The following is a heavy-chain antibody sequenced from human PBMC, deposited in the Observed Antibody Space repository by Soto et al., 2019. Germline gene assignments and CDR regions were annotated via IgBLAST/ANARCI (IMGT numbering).Heavy chain of an antibody. D-gene: IGHD5-12*01. Sequence: GSLRLYGAAAGLTLSDYYMSWIRQAPGRGLEYISYISSSSGSTNYADSVKGRFTISRDNAKNSLYLQMRSLRAEDTAVYYCARDRGGYDRLYYYHGMDVWGQGTTVTVSS. J-gene: IGHJ6*02. CDR3: ARDRGGYDRLYYYHGMDV. V-gene: IGHV3-11*06. CDR2: ISSSSGST. CDR1: GLTLSDYY.